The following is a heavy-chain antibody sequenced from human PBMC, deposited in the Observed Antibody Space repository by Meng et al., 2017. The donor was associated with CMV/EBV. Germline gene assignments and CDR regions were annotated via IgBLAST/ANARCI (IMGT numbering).Heavy chain of an antibody. CDR3: ARARSNVYYYDSSGGRDALDI. CDR1: GGTFSSYV. CDR2: IIPTVGTA. J-gene: IGHJ3*02. V-gene: IGHV1-69*05. Sequence: SVNVSCKASGGTFSSYVINWLQQALGQGLECMGGIIPTVGTAKYAQKFQGRVTINTDESMNTVYMELSSLRSEDTAVYYCARARSNVYYYDSSGGRDALDIWGQGTMVTVSS. D-gene: IGHD3-22*01.